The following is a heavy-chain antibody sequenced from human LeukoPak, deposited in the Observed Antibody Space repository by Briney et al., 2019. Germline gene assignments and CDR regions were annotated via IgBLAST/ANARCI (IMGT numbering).Heavy chain of an antibody. Sequence: GSLRLSCAASGFTFSSYSMNWVRQPPGKGLEWIGSIYYSGSTYYNPSLKSRVTISVDTSKNQFSLKLSSVTAADTAVYYCARHVPEQWLVRGYFDYWGQGTLVTVSS. CDR2: IYYSGST. J-gene: IGHJ4*02. V-gene: IGHV4-39*01. CDR3: ARHVPEQWLVRGYFDY. D-gene: IGHD6-19*01. CDR1: GFTFSSYSMN.